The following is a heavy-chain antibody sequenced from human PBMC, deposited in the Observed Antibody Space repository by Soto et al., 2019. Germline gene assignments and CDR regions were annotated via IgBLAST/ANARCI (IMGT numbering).Heavy chain of an antibody. CDR2: ISYSGST. J-gene: IGHJ5*02. CDR1: GGSISRDSYY. D-gene: IGHD1-26*01. Sequence: SETLSLTCTVSGGSISRDSYYWGWIRQSPEKGLEWIASISYSGSTYYNPSLKSRVTISVDTSKNQFSLKLSSVTAADTAVYYCATQEVGGSYVYTFDPWGQGTLVTVSS. V-gene: IGHV4-39*01. CDR3: ATQEVGGSYVYTFDP.